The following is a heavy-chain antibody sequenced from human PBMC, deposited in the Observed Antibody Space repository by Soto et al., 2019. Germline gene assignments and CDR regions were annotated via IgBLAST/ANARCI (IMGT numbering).Heavy chain of an antibody. CDR2: ISGGGGST. CDR1: GFEFSRSA. CDR3: ARVPALYSGSSYFDY. D-gene: IGHD1-26*01. Sequence: EVQLFESGGGLVQPGGSLRLACAASGFEFSRSAMSWLRQSPGKGLEWVSSISGGGGSTYYADSLKGRFTISRDNSRNTLYLQMDSLRLGDTAVYYCARVPALYSGSSYFDYWGQGTLVTVSS. J-gene: IGHJ4*02. V-gene: IGHV3-23*01.